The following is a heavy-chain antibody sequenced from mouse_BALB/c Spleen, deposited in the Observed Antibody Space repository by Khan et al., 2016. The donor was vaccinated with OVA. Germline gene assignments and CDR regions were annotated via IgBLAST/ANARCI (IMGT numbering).Heavy chain of an antibody. CDR1: GYSITSDYA. Sequence: QLVETGPGLVNPSQSLSLTCTVTGYSITSDYAWNWIRQFPGNKLEWMGYINYSGSTNYNPALKSRISITRDTSKNQFFLQLNSVTTEDTATYYCARDGSRYNYAMDYWGQGTSVTVSS. V-gene: IGHV3-2*02. D-gene: IGHD2-3*01. CDR3: ARDGSRYNYAMDY. J-gene: IGHJ4*01. CDR2: INYSGST.